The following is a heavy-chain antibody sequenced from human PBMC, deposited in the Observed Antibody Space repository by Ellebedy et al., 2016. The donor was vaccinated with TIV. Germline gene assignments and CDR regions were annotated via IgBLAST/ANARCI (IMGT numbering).Heavy chain of an antibody. V-gene: IGHV1-2*02. Sequence: ASVKVSCXASGYTFTGYYMHWVRQAPGQGLEWMGWINPNSGGTNYAQKFQGRVTMTRDTSISTAYMELSRLRSDDTAVYYCARRPWDYYYYGMDVWGQGTTVTVSS. CDR2: INPNSGGT. J-gene: IGHJ6*02. D-gene: IGHD7-27*01. CDR3: ARRPWDYYYYGMDV. CDR1: GYTFTGYY.